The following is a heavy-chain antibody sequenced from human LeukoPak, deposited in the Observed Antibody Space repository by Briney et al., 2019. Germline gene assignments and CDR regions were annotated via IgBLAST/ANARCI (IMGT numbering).Heavy chain of an antibody. J-gene: IGHJ6*03. Sequence: SETLSLTCTVSGGSISSYYWSWIRQPPGKGLEWIGYIYYSGSTNYNPSLKSRVTISVDTSKNQFFLKLSSVTAADTAVYYCARGDYYYYMDVWGKGTTVTVSS. CDR2: IYYSGST. V-gene: IGHV4-59*08. CDR3: ARGDYYYYMDV. CDR1: GGSISSYY.